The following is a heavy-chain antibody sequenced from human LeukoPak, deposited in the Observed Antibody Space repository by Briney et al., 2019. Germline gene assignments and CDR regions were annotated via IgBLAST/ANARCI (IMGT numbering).Heavy chain of an antibody. D-gene: IGHD3-10*01. Sequence: PSETLSLTCTVSGGSISSGGYYWSWIRQHPGKGLEWIGYIYYSGSTYYNPSLKSRVTISVDTSKNQFSLKLSSVTAADTAVYYCASYLNRALWFGELGFDYWGQGTLVTVSS. CDR1: GGSISSGGYY. J-gene: IGHJ4*02. CDR2: IYYSGST. V-gene: IGHV4-30-4*08. CDR3: ASYLNRALWFGELGFDY.